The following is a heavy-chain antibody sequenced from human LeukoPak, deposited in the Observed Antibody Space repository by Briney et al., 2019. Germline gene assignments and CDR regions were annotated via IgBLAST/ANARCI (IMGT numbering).Heavy chain of an antibody. CDR1: GGSIMTTNW. CDR2: VHLSGAT. CDR3: ARDVGMDV. Sequence: SGTLSLTCAVSGGSIMTTNWWSWVRQPPGKGLEWIGEVHLSGATYYNPSLKSRVTISVDTSKNQFSLKLSSVTAADTAVYYCARDVGMDVWGQGTTVTASS. J-gene: IGHJ6*02. V-gene: IGHV4-4*02.